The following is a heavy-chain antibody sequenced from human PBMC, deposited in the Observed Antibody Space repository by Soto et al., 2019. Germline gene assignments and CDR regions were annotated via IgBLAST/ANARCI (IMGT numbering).Heavy chain of an antibody. CDR2: ISGSGGST. Sequence: EVQLLESGGGLVQPGGSLRLSCAASGFTFSSYAMSWVRQSPGKGLEWVSAISGSGGSTYYADSAKGRFTISRDNSKNTLYLQMNSLRAEDTAVYYCAKLGRGRFGELSPFDYWGQGTLVTVSS. J-gene: IGHJ4*02. V-gene: IGHV3-23*01. CDR3: AKLGRGRFGELSPFDY. D-gene: IGHD3-10*01. CDR1: GFTFSSYA.